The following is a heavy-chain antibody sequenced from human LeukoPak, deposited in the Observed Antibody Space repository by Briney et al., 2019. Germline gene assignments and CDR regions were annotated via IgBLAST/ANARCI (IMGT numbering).Heavy chain of an antibody. CDR3: ARGSGWFLY. V-gene: IGHV3-7*04. Sequence: GGSLRLSCAASEFTFGNHWMTWVRQAPGKGLEWVATIKEDGSEKYYVDSVKGRFTISRDNAKSSLYLQMNSLRAEDMAVYYCARGSGWFLYWGQGTLVTVSS. D-gene: IGHD6-19*01. CDR1: EFTFGNHW. J-gene: IGHJ4*02. CDR2: IKEDGSEK.